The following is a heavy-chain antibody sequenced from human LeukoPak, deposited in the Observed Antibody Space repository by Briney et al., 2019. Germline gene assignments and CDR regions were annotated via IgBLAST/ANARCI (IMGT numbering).Heavy chain of an antibody. CDR1: GASISSGGYS. J-gene: IGHJ2*01. Sequence: PSETLSLTCAVSGASISSGGYSWSWIRQPPGKGLEWIGYIYHSGSTYYNPSLKSRVTISVDRSKNQFSLKLSSVTAADTAVYYCARVIKEDIVLMVYAKSTTWYFDLWGRGTLVTVSS. CDR3: ARVIKEDIVLMVYAKSTTWYFDL. CDR2: IYHSGST. V-gene: IGHV4-30-2*01. D-gene: IGHD2-8*01.